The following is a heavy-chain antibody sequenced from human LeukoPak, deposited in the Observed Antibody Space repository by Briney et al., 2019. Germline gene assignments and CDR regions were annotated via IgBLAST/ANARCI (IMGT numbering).Heavy chain of an antibody. Sequence: GASVKVSCKASGYTFTSYYIHWVRQAPGQGLEWMGLINPSGGSTNYAQKFQGRVTMTTDTSTSTAYMELRSLRSDDTAVYYCARDTVYCSGGSCYYYYYMDVWGKGTTVTVSS. J-gene: IGHJ6*03. CDR1: GYTFTSYY. V-gene: IGHV1-46*01. D-gene: IGHD2-15*01. CDR3: ARDTVYCSGGSCYYYYYMDV. CDR2: INPSGGST.